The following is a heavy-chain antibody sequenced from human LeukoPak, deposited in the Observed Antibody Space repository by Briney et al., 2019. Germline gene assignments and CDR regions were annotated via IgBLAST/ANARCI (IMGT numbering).Heavy chain of an antibody. J-gene: IGHJ6*02. V-gene: IGHV3-30*18. CDR2: ISYDGRNE. D-gene: IGHD3-16*01. CDR3: AKDRRMMSSYYGMDV. CDR1: GFTFWSYG. Sequence: PGGSLRLSCAASGFTFWSYGMHWVRQAPGKGLEWVAVISYDGRNENYADSGKGRITISRDNSKNTLYLQMNSLRAEDTAVYYCAKDRRMMSSYYGMDVWAKGPRSPSP.